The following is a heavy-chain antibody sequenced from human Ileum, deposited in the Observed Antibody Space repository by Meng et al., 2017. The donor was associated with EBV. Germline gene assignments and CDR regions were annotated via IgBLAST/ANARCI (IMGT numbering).Heavy chain of an antibody. D-gene: IGHD1-26*01. CDR1: GYTFSNYG. Sequence: QIQLVQSGAEVKKPGDSVKVSCKASGYTFSNYGISGLRQAPGQGLEWMGWISAYNGNTNYAQNLQGRVTMTTDTSTGTAYMEVRSLRSDDTAVYYCARAGNGGSYYFTYWGQGTLVTVSS. CDR3: ARAGNGGSYYFTY. J-gene: IGHJ4*02. CDR2: ISAYNGNT. V-gene: IGHV1-18*01.